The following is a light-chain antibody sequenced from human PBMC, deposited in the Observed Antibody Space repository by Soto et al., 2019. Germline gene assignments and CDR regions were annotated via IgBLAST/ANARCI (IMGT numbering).Light chain of an antibody. V-gene: IGLV2-14*03. CDR3: SSYTSSSPDV. CDR2: DVS. CDR1: SSDVGGYNY. Sequence: QSALTQPASVSGSPGQSITISCTGTSSDVGGYNYVSWYQQHPGQAPKLMIYDVSNRPSGVSNRFSGSKSGNTASLTISGRQAEDEADFYCSSYTSSSPDVFGTGTKLTVL. J-gene: IGLJ1*01.